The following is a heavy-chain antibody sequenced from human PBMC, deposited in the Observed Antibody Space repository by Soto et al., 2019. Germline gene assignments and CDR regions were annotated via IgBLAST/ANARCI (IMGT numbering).Heavy chain of an antibody. V-gene: IGHV3-30*18. CDR1: GFSFSSSG. CDR3: AKLYGDYFLLDAFDI. Sequence: QVQLVESGGGAVQPGRSLRLSCAAPGFSFSSSGMHWVRQAPGKGLEWVAVISYDGSNKYYADSVKGRFTISRDNSKNTLYLQMNSLRAEDTAVYYCAKLYGDYFLLDAFDIWGQGTMVTVSS. J-gene: IGHJ3*02. CDR2: ISYDGSNK. D-gene: IGHD4-17*01.